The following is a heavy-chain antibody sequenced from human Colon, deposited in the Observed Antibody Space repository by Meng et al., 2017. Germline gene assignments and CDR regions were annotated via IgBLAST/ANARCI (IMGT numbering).Heavy chain of an antibody. D-gene: IGHD6-13*01. CDR2: IDPDGGAT. Sequence: VGSEGALFHPGASRRLSCVVPGFSFSSYWMHWARQAPGKGLEWVSLIDPDGGATAYADSVKGRFAISRDNSKNTVFLQISSLRAEDMAVYFCATFQYSMEDDWGQGTLVTVSS. J-gene: IGHJ4*02. V-gene: IGHV3-74*01. CDR1: GFSFSSYW. CDR3: ATFQYSMEDD.